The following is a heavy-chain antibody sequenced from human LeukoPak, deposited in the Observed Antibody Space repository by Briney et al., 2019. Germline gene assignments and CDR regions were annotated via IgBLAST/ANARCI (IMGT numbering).Heavy chain of an antibody. J-gene: IGHJ4*02. CDR1: GYRFTSYW. V-gene: IGHV5-51*01. Sequence: GESLEISFKGSGYRFTSYWIGWVRPMPGKGLEWMGIIYPGDSDTRYSPSFQGQVTISAAKSISTAYLQWSSLKASDTAMYYCAIYYDSSGYYLDYWGQGTLVTVSS. D-gene: IGHD3-22*01. CDR3: AIYYDSSGYYLDY. CDR2: IYPGDSDT.